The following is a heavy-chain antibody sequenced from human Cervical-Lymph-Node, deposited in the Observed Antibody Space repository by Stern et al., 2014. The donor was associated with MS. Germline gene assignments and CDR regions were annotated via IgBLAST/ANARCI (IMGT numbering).Heavy chain of an antibody. Sequence: QVQLVESGAEVKKPGSSVKVSCKASGGTFSSYTISWVRQAPGQGLAWTGRITPILGIANHAQKVQGRVTITADKSTSTAYMELSSLRSEDTAVYYCARDHIAAAGTAYLSYYYGMDVWGQGTTVTVSS. CDR1: GGTFSSYT. CDR3: ARDHIAAAGTAYLSYYYGMDV. CDR2: ITPILGIA. J-gene: IGHJ6*02. D-gene: IGHD6-13*01. V-gene: IGHV1-69*09.